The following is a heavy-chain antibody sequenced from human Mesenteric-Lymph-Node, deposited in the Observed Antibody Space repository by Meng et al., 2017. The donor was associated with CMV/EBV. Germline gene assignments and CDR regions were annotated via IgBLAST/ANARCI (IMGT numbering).Heavy chain of an antibody. Sequence: GESLKISCAASGFIFHSYAMSWVRQAPGKGLEWVSSIIGSGDTNYADSVKGRFTISRDNSKNTLYLQMNSLRAEDTAVYYCAKDLDRNGVVPAALDYWGQGTLVTVSS. J-gene: IGHJ4*02. V-gene: IGHV3-23*01. CDR3: AKDLDRNGVVPAALDY. CDR2: IIGSGDT. CDR1: GFIFHSYA. D-gene: IGHD2-2*01.